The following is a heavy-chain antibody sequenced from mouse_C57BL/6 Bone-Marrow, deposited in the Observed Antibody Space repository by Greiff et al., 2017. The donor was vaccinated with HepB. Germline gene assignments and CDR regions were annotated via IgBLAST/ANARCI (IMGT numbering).Heavy chain of an antibody. CDR2: ISDGGSYT. V-gene: IGHV5-4*03. Sequence: EVKLMESGGGLVKPGGSLKLSCAASGFTFSSYAMSWVRQTPEKRLEWVATISDGGSYTYYPENVKGRFTISRDNAKNNLYLQMSHLKSEDTAMYFCASLCIPYYAMGYWGQGTSVTVSS. D-gene: IGHD1-1*01. J-gene: IGHJ4*01. CDR3: ASLCIPYYAMGY. CDR1: GFTFSSYA.